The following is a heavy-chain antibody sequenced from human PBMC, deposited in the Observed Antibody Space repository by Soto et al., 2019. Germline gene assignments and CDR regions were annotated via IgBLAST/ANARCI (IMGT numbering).Heavy chain of an antibody. D-gene: IGHD3-10*01. V-gene: IGHV4-39*01. J-gene: IGHJ6*02. CDR2: IYYSGST. CDR3: SGSETDYYYGMDV. Sequence: SETLSLTCTLSTASLGSISSYCDWIRQPPGKGLEWIGSIYYSGSTYYNPSLKSRVTISVDTSKNQFSLKLSSVTAADTAVYYCSGSETDYYYGMDVWGQGTTVT. CDR1: TASLGSISSY.